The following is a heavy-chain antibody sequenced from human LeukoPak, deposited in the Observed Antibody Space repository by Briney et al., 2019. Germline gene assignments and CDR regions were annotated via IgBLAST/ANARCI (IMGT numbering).Heavy chain of an antibody. CDR2: ISYDGSNK. V-gene: IGHV3-30-3*01. CDR1: GFTFSSYA. J-gene: IGHJ4*02. D-gene: IGHD4-4*01. CDR3: ASSGLYSNPKRVGDY. Sequence: PGRSLRLSCAASGFTFSSYAMHWVRQAPGKGLEWVAVISYDGSNKYYADSVKGRFTISRDNSKNTLYLQMNSLRAEDTAVYYCASSGLYSNPKRVGDYWGQGTLVTVSS.